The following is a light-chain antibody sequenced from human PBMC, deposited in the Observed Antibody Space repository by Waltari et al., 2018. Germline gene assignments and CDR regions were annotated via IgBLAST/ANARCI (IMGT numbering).Light chain of an antibody. V-gene: IGKV4-1*01. CDR2: WAS. Sequence: DIVMTQSPDSLAVSLGERATINCKSSQSVLYSSNNKDYLAWYQQKPGQPPKLLIYWASTRESGVPDRFRGSGSETEFTLTIRSLQAADVAVYCCQQYYGTPRSFGGGTKVEV. J-gene: IGKJ4*01. CDR3: QQYYGTPRS. CDR1: QSVLYSSNNKDY.